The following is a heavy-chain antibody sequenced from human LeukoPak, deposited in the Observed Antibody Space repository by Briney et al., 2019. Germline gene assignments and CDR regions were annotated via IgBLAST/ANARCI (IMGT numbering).Heavy chain of an antibody. CDR3: SRHEALPGDY. CDR2: IRTKANNYAT. J-gene: IGHJ4*02. V-gene: IGHV3-73*01. Sequence: GGSLRLSCAASGFTFSGSTVHWVRQASGKGLDWVGHIRTKANNYATAYAASVKGRFTISRDDSKNTAYLQMNNLKIEDTAVYYCSRHEALPGDYWGQGTLVTVSS. D-gene: IGHD2-21*02. CDR1: GFTFSGST.